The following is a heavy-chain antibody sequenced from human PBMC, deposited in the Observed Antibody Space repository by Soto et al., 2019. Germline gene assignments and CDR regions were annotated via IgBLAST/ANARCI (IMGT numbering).Heavy chain of an antibody. V-gene: IGHV3-7*01. CDR2: INQDGSEK. J-gene: IGHJ4*02. Sequence: GGSLRLSCSTPGFSFISNWLSWVRQAPGKGPEWVANINQDGSEKYCADSVKGRFTISRDNAKNSLYLQMDSLRVEDTALYYCFNVAFGYWGRGALVTVSS. CDR1: GFSFISNW. CDR3: FNVAFGY.